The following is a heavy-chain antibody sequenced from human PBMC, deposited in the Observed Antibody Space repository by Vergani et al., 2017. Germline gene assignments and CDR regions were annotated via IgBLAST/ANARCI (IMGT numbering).Heavy chain of an antibody. J-gene: IGHJ5*01. V-gene: IGHV4-38-2*02. CDR3: GVILVRSPRPDNWFDS. CDR2: IFHTGEA. Sequence: QIQLQESGPGLVKPSETLSLTCSVSGDSSRRGFYWAWIRQTPAKGLEWIGGIFHTGEASNSPSLQSRVAFSMDTSKNQFTLQLTSVTPAHTAVYFCGVILVRSPRPDNWFDSWGRGTLVT. D-gene: IGHD3-10*01. CDR1: GDSSRRGFY.